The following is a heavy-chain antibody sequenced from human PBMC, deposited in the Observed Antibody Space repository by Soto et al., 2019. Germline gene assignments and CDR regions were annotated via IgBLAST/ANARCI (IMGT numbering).Heavy chain of an antibody. CDR1: GSPFSGTW. CDR2: INSDGSNT. V-gene: IGHV3-74*01. Sequence: EVQLVESGGGLVQPGGSLNSPLPAFGSPFSGTWWHGVAQPQGKGRVWFSRINSDGSNTNYADSVKGRFTISRDNAKNTLYLQMNSLRAEDTAVYYCARPLTGLDYWGQGTLVTVSS. J-gene: IGHJ4*02. CDR3: ARPLTGLDY. D-gene: IGHD3-9*01.